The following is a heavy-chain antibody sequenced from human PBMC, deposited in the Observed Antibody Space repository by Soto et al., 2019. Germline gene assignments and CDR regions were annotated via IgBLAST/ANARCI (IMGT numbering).Heavy chain of an antibody. CDR2: IYYSGST. J-gene: IGHJ3*02. CDR3: ARQRIRFTMVRGVTDLSAFDI. D-gene: IGHD3-10*01. Sequence: QLQLQESGPGLVKPSETLSLTCTVSGGSISSSSYYWGWIRQPPGKGLEWIGSIYYSGSTYYNPSLKSRVTISVDTSKNQFSLKLSSVTAADTAVYYCARQRIRFTMVRGVTDLSAFDIWGQGTMVTVSS. CDR1: GGSISSSSYY. V-gene: IGHV4-39*01.